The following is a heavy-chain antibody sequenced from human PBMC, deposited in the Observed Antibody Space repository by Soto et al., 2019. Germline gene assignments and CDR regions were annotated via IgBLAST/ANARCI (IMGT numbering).Heavy chain of an antibody. J-gene: IGHJ4*02. CDR2: ISGSGGST. V-gene: IGHV3-23*01. D-gene: IGHD2-21*02. CDR3: AKDIPSYCGGDCYTNQIDY. Sequence: PGGSLRLSCAASGFTFSSYAMSWVRQAPGKGLEWVSAISGSGGSTYYADYVKGRFTISRDNSKNTLYLQMNSLRAEDTAVYYCAKDIPSYCGGDCYTNQIDYWGQGTLVTVSS. CDR1: GFTFSSYA.